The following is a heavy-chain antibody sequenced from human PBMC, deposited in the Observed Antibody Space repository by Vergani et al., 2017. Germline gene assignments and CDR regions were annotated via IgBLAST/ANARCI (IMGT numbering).Heavy chain of an antibody. V-gene: IGHV4-59*08. CDR2: IYYSGST. CDR1: GGSISSYY. Sequence: QLQLQESGPGLVKPSETLSLTCTVSGGSISSYYWSWIRQPPGKGLEWIGYIYYSGSTNYNPSLKSRVTISVDTSKNQFSLKLSSVTAADTAVYYCARAPLTGANFDYWGQGTLVTVSS. CDR3: ARAPLTGANFDY. D-gene: IGHD7-27*01. J-gene: IGHJ4*02.